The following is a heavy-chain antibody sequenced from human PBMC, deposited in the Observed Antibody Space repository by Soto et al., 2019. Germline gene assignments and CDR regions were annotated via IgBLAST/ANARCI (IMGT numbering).Heavy chain of an antibody. D-gene: IGHD3-22*01. Sequence: PSETLSLTCTGSGVSISSYYWRWIRQPPGKGLEWIGDIYYTGTTTYNPSINNRVTISVDSSKNQFSLNMTSWSAADTPLYYCAILGGFYQSLDSRGEGNLVNASS. CDR2: IYYTGTT. V-gene: IGHV4-59*08. CDR3: AILGGFYQSLDS. CDR1: GVSISSYY. J-gene: IGHJ5*01.